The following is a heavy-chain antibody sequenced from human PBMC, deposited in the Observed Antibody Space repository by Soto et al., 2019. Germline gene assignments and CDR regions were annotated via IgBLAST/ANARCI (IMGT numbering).Heavy chain of an antibody. Sequence: GESLKISCKGSGYSFTSYWIGWVRQMPGKGLEWMGIIYPGDSDTRYSPSFQGQVTISADKSISTAYLQWSSLKASDTAMYYCARASDVGIAAAGTAPNAFDYWGQGTLVTVS. CDR1: GYSFTSYW. CDR3: ARASDVGIAAAGTAPNAFDY. CDR2: IYPGDSDT. J-gene: IGHJ4*02. V-gene: IGHV5-51*01. D-gene: IGHD6-13*01.